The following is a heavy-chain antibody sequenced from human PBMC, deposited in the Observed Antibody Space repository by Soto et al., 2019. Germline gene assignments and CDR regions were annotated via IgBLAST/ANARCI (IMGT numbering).Heavy chain of an antibody. D-gene: IGHD3-10*01. CDR1: GYSFTSYW. Sequence: GESLKISCKGSGYSFTSYWISWVRQMPGKGLEWMGRIDPSDSYTNYSPSFQGHVTISADKSISTAYLQWSSLKASDTAMYYCASASYGSGIVDGMDVWGQGTRVTVSS. CDR3: ASASYGSGIVDGMDV. J-gene: IGHJ6*02. V-gene: IGHV5-10-1*01. CDR2: IDPSDSYT.